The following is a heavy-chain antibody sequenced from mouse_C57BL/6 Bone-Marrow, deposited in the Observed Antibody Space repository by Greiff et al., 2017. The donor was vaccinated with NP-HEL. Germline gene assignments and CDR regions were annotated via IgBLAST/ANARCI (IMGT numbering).Heavy chain of an antibody. CDR3: ARGNLLLRPYWYFDV. D-gene: IGHD1-1*01. J-gene: IGHJ1*03. Sequence: EVQLQQSGPGLVKPSQSLSLTCSVTGYSITSGYYWNWIRQFPGNKLEWMGYISYDGSNNYNPSLKNRISITRDTSKNQFFLKLNSVTTEDTATYYCARGNLLLRPYWYFDVWGTGTTVTVSS. V-gene: IGHV3-6*01. CDR2: ISYDGSN. CDR1: GYSITSGYY.